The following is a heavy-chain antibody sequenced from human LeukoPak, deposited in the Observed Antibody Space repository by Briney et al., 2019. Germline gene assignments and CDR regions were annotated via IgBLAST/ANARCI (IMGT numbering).Heavy chain of an antibody. V-gene: IGHV3-23*01. CDR2: ISGSGGST. CDR3: AKGGSSWYPHAFDI. Sequence: GGSLRLSCAASGFTFSINAMSWVRQAPGKGLEWVSAISGSGGSTYYADSVKGRFTISRDNSKNTVYLQMNSLRGEDTAMYYCAKGGSSWYPHAFDIWGQGTMVTVSS. D-gene: IGHD6-13*01. J-gene: IGHJ3*02. CDR1: GFTFSINA.